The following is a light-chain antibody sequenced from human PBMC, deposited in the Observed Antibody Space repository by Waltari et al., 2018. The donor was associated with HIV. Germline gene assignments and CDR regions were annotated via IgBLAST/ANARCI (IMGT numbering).Light chain of an antibody. CDR2: GAS. CDR3: QQSYGAPFT. Sequence: IQMTQSPSALSASVGATVTITCRARQKISRYLNWYQKKVGEAPKRLVYGASSLQSGVPARFRGSGSGSEYFLSISSLKSDDFATYFCQQSYGAPFTFG. V-gene: IGKV1-39*01. CDR1: QKISRY. J-gene: IGKJ5*01.